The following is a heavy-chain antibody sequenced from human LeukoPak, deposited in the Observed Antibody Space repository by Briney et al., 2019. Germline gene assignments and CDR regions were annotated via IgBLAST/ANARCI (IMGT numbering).Heavy chain of an antibody. J-gene: IGHJ3*02. Sequence: GGSLRLSCAGSGFIFSDYVMSWVRQAPGKGLEWVSASGTGGRTYYADSVKGRFTISRDNSKNTLYLQMNSLRAEDTAVYYCAWTKGAFDIWGQGTMVTVSS. D-gene: IGHD3/OR15-3a*01. V-gene: IGHV3-23*01. CDR1: GFIFSDYV. CDR2: SGTGGRT. CDR3: AWTKGAFDI.